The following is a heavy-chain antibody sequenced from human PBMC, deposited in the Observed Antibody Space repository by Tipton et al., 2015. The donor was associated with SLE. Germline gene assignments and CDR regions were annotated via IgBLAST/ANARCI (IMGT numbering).Heavy chain of an antibody. CDR2: ISAYNGNT. V-gene: IGHV1-18*04. D-gene: IGHD4-17*01. CDR1: GYIFTRYW. Sequence: QLVQSGAEVKKPGESLRISCKGSGYIFTRYWVGWVRQMPGKGLEWMGWISAYNGNTKYGKKLQGRVTMTTDTSTSTAYMELRSLRSDDTAVYYCARVGDSYYDYYMDVWGKGTTVTVSS. J-gene: IGHJ6*03. CDR3: ARVGDSYYDYYMDV.